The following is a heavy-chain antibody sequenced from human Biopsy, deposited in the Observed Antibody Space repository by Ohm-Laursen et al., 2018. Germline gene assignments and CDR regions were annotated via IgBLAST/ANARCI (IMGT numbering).Heavy chain of an antibody. J-gene: IGHJ5*02. V-gene: IGHV3-53*01. CDR3: ARGPGKLWSGYYT. CDR1: GFTVSDNH. D-gene: IGHD3-3*01. CDR2: IYSDGNT. Sequence: SLRLSCTASGFTVSDNHISWIRQAPGKGMQWVSLIYSDGNTYYADSAKGRFTISRDIPSNTLYLQMNSLRAEDTAVYYCARGPGKLWSGYYTWGQGALVIVSS.